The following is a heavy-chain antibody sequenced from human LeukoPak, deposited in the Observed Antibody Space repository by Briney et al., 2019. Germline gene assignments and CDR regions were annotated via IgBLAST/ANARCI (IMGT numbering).Heavy chain of an antibody. CDR1: GGSISSYY. J-gene: IGHJ3*02. D-gene: IGHD6-19*01. V-gene: IGHV4-4*09. CDR3: ARRFAVAGGHDAFDI. CDR2: IYTSGST. Sequence: SETLSLTCTVSGGSISSYYWSWIRQPPGKGLEWIGYIYTSGSTNYNPSLKGRVTISVDTSKNQFSLKLSSVTAADTAVYYCARRFAVAGGHDAFDIWGQGTMVTVSS.